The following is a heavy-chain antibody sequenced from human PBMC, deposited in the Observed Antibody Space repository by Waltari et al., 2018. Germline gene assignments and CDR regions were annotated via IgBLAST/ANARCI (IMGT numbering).Heavy chain of an antibody. CDR3: AKALGPGGAFDI. CDR2: ISWNSGSI. J-gene: IGHJ3*02. Sequence: EVQLVESGGGLVQPGRSLRLSCAASGFTFDDYAMHWVRQAPGKGLEWGSGISWNSGSIGYADSVKGGFTISRDNAKNSLYLQMNSLRAEDTALYYCAKALGPGGAFDIWGQGTMVTVSS. D-gene: IGHD3-16*01. CDR1: GFTFDDYA. V-gene: IGHV3-9*01.